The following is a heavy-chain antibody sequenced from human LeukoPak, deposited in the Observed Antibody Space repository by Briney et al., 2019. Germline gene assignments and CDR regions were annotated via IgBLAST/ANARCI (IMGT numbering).Heavy chain of an antibody. J-gene: IGHJ4*02. CDR1: GFTFSSYG. Sequence: PGGSLRLSCAASGFTFSSYGMNWVRQAPGRGLEWVSGITGSADITYYADSVKGRFTISRDNSKNTLYLQINSLRAEDTAVYFCARDDRWLQFNNWGQGTLVTVSS. CDR2: ITGSADIT. D-gene: IGHD5-24*01. V-gene: IGHV3-23*01. CDR3: ARDDRWLQFNN.